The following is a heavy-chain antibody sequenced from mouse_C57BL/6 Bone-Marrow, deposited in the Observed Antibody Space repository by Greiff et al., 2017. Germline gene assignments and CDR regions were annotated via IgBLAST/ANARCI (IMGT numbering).Heavy chain of an antibody. CDR3: ARSYDYDDYTMDY. V-gene: IGHV1-81*01. CDR2: IYPRSGNT. Sequence: VQLQQSGAELARPGASVKLSCKASGYTFTSYGLRWVKQRTGQGLEWIGEIYPRSGNTYYNEKFKGKATLTADKSSSTAYMELRSLTSEDSAVYYCARSYDYDDYTMDYWGQGTSVTVSS. CDR1: GYTFTSYG. D-gene: IGHD2-4*01. J-gene: IGHJ4*01.